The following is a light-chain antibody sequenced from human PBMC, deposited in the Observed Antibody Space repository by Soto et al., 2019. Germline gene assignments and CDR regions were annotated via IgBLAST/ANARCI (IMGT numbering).Light chain of an antibody. CDR1: SSDVGGYNY. CDR2: DVS. CDR3: CSYAGSYTLV. Sequence: QSVLTQPRSVSGSPRQSVTISRTGTSSDVGGYNYVSWYQQHPGKAPKLMIYDVSKRPSGVPDRFSGSKSGNTASLTISGLQAEDEGDYYCCSYAGSYTLVFGGGTKVTVL. V-gene: IGLV2-11*01. J-gene: IGLJ3*02.